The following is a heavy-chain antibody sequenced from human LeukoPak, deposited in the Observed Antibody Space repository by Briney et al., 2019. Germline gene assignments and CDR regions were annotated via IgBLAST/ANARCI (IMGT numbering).Heavy chain of an antibody. D-gene: IGHD4-17*01. CDR2: ISSSSYI. V-gene: IGHV3-21*01. J-gene: IGHJ3*02. CDR3: ARARADYGEDAFDI. Sequence: DPGGSLRLSCAASGFTFSSYSMNWVRQAPGKGLEWVSSISSSSYIYYADSVKGRFTISRDNAKNSLYLQMNSLRAEYTAVYYCARARADYGEDAFDIWGQGTMVTVSS. CDR1: GFTFSSYS.